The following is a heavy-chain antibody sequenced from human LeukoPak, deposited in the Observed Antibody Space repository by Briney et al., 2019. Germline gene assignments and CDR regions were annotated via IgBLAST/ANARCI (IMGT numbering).Heavy chain of an antibody. J-gene: IGHJ4*02. CDR1: VGSLSSSRSY. CDR2: ITYIENA. Sequence: SETLSLTCTVSVGSLSSSRSYWGWIRLPPGKGLEWLAFITYIENAYYYPPRRSRSTISVDTSKTHCSLKLRSGTATATAVYYCARRVAAAAAGPGYFDYWGQGTLVTVSS. D-gene: IGHD6-13*01. V-gene: IGHV4-39*02. CDR3: ARRVAAAAAGPGYFDY.